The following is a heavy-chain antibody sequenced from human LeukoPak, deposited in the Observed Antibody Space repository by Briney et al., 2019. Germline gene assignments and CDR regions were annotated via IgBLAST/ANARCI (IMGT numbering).Heavy chain of an antibody. CDR3: ANGGTYSSGP. Sequence: GGSLRLSCAASGFIFSNYWMGWVRQAPGKGLEWVSYISSSSSTIYYADSVKGRFTISRDNAKNSLYLQINSLRAEDTAVYYCANGGTYSSGPWGQGTLVTVSS. J-gene: IGHJ5*02. CDR2: ISSSSSTI. V-gene: IGHV3-48*01. CDR1: GFIFSNYW. D-gene: IGHD3-22*01.